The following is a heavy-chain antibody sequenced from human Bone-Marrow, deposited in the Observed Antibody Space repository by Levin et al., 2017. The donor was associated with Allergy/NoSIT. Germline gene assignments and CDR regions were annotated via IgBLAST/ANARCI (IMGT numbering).Heavy chain of an antibody. V-gene: IGHV3-64D*06. CDR2: ISINGGST. D-gene: IGHD6-6*01. J-gene: IGHJ4*02. Sequence: PGESLKISCSASGFTFGSYAMHWVRQAPGKGLEYVSAISINGGSTYYADSVKGRFTISRDNSKNTLYLQMSSLRAEDTAVYYCVKSYSSSSWRTYFDYWGQGTLVTVSS. CDR1: GFTFGSYA. CDR3: VKSYSSSSWRTYFDY.